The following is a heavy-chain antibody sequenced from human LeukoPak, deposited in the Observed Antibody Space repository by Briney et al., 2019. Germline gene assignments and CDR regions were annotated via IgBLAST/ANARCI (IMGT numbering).Heavy chain of an antibody. Sequence: GGSLRLSCTVSGFIFVDYAMHWVRQVPGKGLEWVSSITSNSGYVAYADSVKGRFSISRDNAKNSLYLQMNSLRTEDMAVYYCVQDSYAISSSGSTFASWGQGTLVTVPS. D-gene: IGHD2-2*01. CDR3: VQDSYAISSSGSTFAS. CDR1: GFIFVDYA. J-gene: IGHJ4*02. V-gene: IGHV3-9*03. CDR2: ITSNSGYV.